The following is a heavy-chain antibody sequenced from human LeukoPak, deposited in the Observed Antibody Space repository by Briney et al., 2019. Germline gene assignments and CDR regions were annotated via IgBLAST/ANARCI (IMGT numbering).Heavy chain of an antibody. CDR3: ARDQGPWVTMVRGVISDYYYMDV. V-gene: IGHV4-59*01. Sequence: PSETLSLTCTVSGGSISSYYWSWIRQPPGKGLEWIGYIYYSGSTNYNPSLKSRVTISVDTSKNQFSLKLSSVTAADTAVYYCARDQGPWVTMVRGVISDYYYMDVWGKGTTVTVSS. CDR2: IYYSGST. J-gene: IGHJ6*03. CDR1: GGSISSYY. D-gene: IGHD3-10*01.